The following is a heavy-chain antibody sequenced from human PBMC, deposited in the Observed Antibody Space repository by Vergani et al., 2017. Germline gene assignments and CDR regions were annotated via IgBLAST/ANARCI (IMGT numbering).Heavy chain of an antibody. CDR3: TTGGVEVVVVPAAIDY. J-gene: IGHJ4*02. CDR1: GFTFGDYA. Sequence: EVQLVESGGGLVQPGRSLRLSCTASGFTFGDYAMSWVRQAPGKGLEWVGFIRSKAYGGTTEYAASVKGRFTISRDDSKNTLYLQMNSLKTEDTAVYYCTTGGVEVVVVPAAIDYWGQGTLVTVSS. V-gene: IGHV3-49*04. D-gene: IGHD2-2*01. CDR2: IRSKAYGGTT.